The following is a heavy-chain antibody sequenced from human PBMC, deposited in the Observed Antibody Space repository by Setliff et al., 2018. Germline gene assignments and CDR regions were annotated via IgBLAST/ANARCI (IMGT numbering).Heavy chain of an antibody. Sequence: PGGSLRLSCAASGFTFSSFWMSWVRQPPGKGLEWVANINQDGDAQFYVDSVKGRVTISRDNTKNSLFLQMNSLRVEDTARYYCARDGGIGMVKTYYYGLDVWGQGTTVTVSS. CDR1: GFTFSSFW. CDR2: INQDGDAQ. J-gene: IGHJ6*02. CDR3: ARDGGIGMVKTYYYGLDV. V-gene: IGHV3-7*01. D-gene: IGHD1-26*01.